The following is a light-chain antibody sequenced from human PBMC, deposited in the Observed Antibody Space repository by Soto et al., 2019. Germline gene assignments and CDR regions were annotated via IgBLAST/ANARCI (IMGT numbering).Light chain of an antibody. Sequence: DIQMTQSPSSLSAFVGDRVTITCRASQRVDRYLNWYQQKPGRAPSLLIYAASNLQSGVPSRFSGSGSGADFTLTISSLQPEDFATYFCQQTYISPWTFGQGTKVDI. J-gene: IGKJ1*01. CDR3: QQTYISPWT. CDR2: AAS. CDR1: QRVDRY. V-gene: IGKV1-39*01.